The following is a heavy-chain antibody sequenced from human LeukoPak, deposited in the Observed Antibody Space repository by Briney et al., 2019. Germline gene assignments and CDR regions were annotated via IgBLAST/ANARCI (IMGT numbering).Heavy chain of an antibody. J-gene: IGHJ4*02. CDR2: MNPNTYNT. Sequence: ASVKVSCKASGYTFTSYDINWVRQATGQGLEWMGWMNPNTYNTGYAQKLQGRVTMTMDTSISTAYMELTSLRSEDTTVYYCVAKACWGQGTLVTVSS. CDR3: VAKAC. V-gene: IGHV1-8*02. CDR1: GYTFTSYD.